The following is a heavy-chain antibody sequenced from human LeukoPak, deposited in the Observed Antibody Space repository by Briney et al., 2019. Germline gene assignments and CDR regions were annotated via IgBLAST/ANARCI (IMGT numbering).Heavy chain of an antibody. Sequence: SETLSLTCAVYGGSFSGDYWSWIRQPPGKGLEWIGEIHHSGSTNYNPSLKSRVTISVDTSKNQFSLKLSSVTAADTAVYYCARVWSSSWGQGTPVTVSS. J-gene: IGHJ4*02. CDR1: GGSFSGDY. D-gene: IGHD6-13*01. V-gene: IGHV4-34*01. CDR3: ARVWSSS. CDR2: IHHSGST.